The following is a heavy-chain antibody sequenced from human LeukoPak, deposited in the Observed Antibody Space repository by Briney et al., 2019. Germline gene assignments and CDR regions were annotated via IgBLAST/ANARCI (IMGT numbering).Heavy chain of an antibody. J-gene: IGHJ4*02. CDR3: ARDRLSSWYSRYFDY. CDR1: GFTFSSHS. D-gene: IGHD6-13*01. Sequence: GGSLRLSCAASGFTFSSHSLMWVRQAPGKGLEWVSSISSSSSYIYYADSVKGRFTISRDNAKNSLYLQMNSLRAEDTAVYYCARDRLSSWYSRYFDYWGQGTLVTVSS. CDR2: ISSSSSYI. V-gene: IGHV3-21*01.